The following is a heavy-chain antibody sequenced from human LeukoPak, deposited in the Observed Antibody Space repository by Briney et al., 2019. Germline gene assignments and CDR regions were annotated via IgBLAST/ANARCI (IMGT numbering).Heavy chain of an antibody. D-gene: IGHD6-19*01. V-gene: IGHV3-21*01. CDR1: GFTFSTLS. CDR3: TAGLYSGGWYYFVY. J-gene: IGHJ4*02. CDR2: MSYSGGST. Sequence: GGSLRLSCAASGFTFSTLSMNWVRQAPGKGLEWVSSMSYSGGSTYYADSVKGRLTISRDNAKSTLYLQMNSLRAEDTAVYYCTAGLYSGGWYYFVYWGQGILVTVSP.